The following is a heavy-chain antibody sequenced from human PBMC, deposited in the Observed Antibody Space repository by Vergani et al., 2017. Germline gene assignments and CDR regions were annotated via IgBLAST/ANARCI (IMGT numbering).Heavy chain of an antibody. J-gene: IGHJ6*03. CDR3: ARGLTIIAARKPRYYMDV. Sequence: QLQLQESGPGLVKPSETLSLTCSVSGGSMSGYYWSWIRQPPGKGLEWIGEINHSGSTNYNPSLKSRVTISVDTSKNQFSLKLSSVTAADTAVYYCARGLTIIAARKPRYYMDVWGKGTTVTVSS. CDR2: INHSGST. CDR1: GGSMSGYY. V-gene: IGHV4-34*01. D-gene: IGHD6-6*01.